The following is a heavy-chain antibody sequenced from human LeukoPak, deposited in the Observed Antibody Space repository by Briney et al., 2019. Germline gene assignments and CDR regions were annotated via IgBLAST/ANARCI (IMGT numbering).Heavy chain of an antibody. CDR1: GFTFSSYA. V-gene: IGHV3-30-3*01. CDR2: ISYDGSNK. J-gene: IGHJ4*02. D-gene: IGHD4-17*01. CDR3: ARVGPIDYGDSPYYFDY. Sequence: PGRSLRLSCAASGFTFSSYAMHWVRQAPGKGLEWVAVISYDGSNKYYADSVKGRFTISRDNSKNTLYLQMNSLRAEDTAVYYCARVGPIDYGDSPYYFDYWGQGTLVTVSS.